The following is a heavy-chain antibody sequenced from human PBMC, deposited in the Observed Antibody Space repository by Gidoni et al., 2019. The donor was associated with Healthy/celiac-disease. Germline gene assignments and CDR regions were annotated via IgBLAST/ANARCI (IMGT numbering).Heavy chain of an antibody. CDR1: GFTCSSYG. J-gene: IGHJ4*02. CDR2: IWDDGSNK. D-gene: IGHD6-6*01. V-gene: IGHV3-33*01. CDR3: AREEAIAARPLDY. Sequence: QVQLVESGGGVVQPGRSLGLSCAACGFTCSSYGMHWIRQAPGKGLEWVSVIWDDGSNKYYADSVKGRFTISRDNSKNTLYLQMNSLRAEDTAVYYCAREEAIAARPLDYWGQGTLVTVSS.